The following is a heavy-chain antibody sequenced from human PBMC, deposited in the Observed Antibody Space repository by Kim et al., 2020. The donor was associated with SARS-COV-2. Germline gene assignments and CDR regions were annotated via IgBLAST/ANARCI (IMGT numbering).Heavy chain of an antibody. CDR2: ISDDGNNK. V-gene: IGHV3-30*04. D-gene: IGHD6-13*01. Sequence: GGSLRLSCAASGFTFSSYGLHWVRQAPGKGLEWVAVISDDGNNKYYSDSVKGRFTVSRDNSKNTLSLQMNSLTAEDTALYYCARGGDSSSWSVGDAFDIWGQGTMVTVSS. CDR1: GFTFSSYG. J-gene: IGHJ3*02. CDR3: ARGGDSSSWSVGDAFDI.